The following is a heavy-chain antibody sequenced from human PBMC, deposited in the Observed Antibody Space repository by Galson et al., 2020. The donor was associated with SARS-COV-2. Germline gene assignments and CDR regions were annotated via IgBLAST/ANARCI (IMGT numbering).Heavy chain of an antibody. CDR1: GFTFSSYS. V-gene: IGHV3-21*01. CDR3: LKEGDTIYPDY. J-gene: IGHJ4*02. D-gene: IGHD5-18*01. Sequence: GESLKISCAASGFTFSSYSMNWVRQAPGKGLEWVSSISSSSSYIYYADSVKGRFTISRDNAKNSLYLQMNSLRAEDTAVYYCLKEGDTIYPDYWGQGVLVTVTA. CDR2: ISSSSSYI.